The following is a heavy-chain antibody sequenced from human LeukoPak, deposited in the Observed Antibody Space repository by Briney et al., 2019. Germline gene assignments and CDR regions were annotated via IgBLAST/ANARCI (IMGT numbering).Heavy chain of an antibody. D-gene: IGHD2-2*01. V-gene: IGHV4-31*03. CDR1: GGSISSGGYY. J-gene: IGHJ5*02. CDR2: IYYSGST. CDR3: ARGEIVVVPAAMIT. Sequence: PSQTLSLTCTVSGGSISSGGYYWSWIRQHPGKGLEWIGYIYYSGSTYYNPSLKSRVTISVDTSKNQFSLKLSSVTAADTAVYYCARGEIVVVPAAMITWGQGTLVTVSS.